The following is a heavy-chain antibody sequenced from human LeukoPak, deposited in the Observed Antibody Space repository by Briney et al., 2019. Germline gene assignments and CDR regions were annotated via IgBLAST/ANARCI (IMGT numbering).Heavy chain of an antibody. D-gene: IGHD2-15*01. CDR3: ASSTVVVVAASRFDY. CDR1: GGSISSYY. CDR2: TYYSGST. V-gene: IGHV4-59*01. J-gene: IGHJ4*02. Sequence: KPSETLSLTCTVSGGSISSYYWSWIRQPPGKGLEWIGYTYYSGSTNYNPSLKSRVTISVDTSKNQFSLKLSSVTAADTAVYYCASSTVVVVAASRFDYWGQGTLVTVSS.